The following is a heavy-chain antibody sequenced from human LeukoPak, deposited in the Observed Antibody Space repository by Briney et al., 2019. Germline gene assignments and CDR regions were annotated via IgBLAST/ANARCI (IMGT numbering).Heavy chain of an antibody. J-gene: IGHJ4*02. CDR1: GFTFSSYG. CDR3: ARGSLDIVVVPAAMPDLDYFDY. Sequence: GGSLRLPCAASGFTFSSYGMHRVRQAPGKGLEWVAVIWYDGSNKYYADSVKGRFTISRDTSKNTLYLQMNSLRAEDTAVYYCARGSLDIVVVPAAMPDLDYFDYWGQGTLVTVSS. D-gene: IGHD2-2*01. V-gene: IGHV3-33*01. CDR2: IWYDGSNK.